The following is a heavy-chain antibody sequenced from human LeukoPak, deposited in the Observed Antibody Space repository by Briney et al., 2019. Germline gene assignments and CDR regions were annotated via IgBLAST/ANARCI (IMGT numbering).Heavy chain of an antibody. CDR2: IKQDGSQE. J-gene: IGHJ4*02. Sequence: PGGSLRLSCAASGFTFSSYWMSWVRQAPGKGLEWVAHIKQDGSQEQYVGSVKGRFTISRDNAKNSLYLQMNGLRADDTAVYYCARGQTTFEFWGQGALVTVSS. CDR1: GFTFSSYW. D-gene: IGHD2/OR15-2a*01. CDR3: ARGQTTFEF. V-gene: IGHV3-7*01.